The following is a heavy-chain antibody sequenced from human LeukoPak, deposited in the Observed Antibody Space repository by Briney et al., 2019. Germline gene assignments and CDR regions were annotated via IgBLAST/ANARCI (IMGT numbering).Heavy chain of an antibody. CDR2: IHYSGRT. V-gene: IGHV4-59*08. Sequence: PSETLSLTCTVSGASISSYYWSWLRQPPGKGLEWITYIHYSGRTHYNPSLKSRVTISVDTSKNQFSLKLSSVTAADTAVYYCASQTALPYFDLLLGDGPGYFDYWGQGTLVTVSS. CDR3: ASQTALPYFDLLLGDGPGYFDY. D-gene: IGHD3-9*01. CDR1: GASISSYY. J-gene: IGHJ4*02.